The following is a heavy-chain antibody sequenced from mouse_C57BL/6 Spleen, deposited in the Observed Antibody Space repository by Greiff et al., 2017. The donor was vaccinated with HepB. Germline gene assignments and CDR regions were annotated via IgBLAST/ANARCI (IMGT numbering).Heavy chain of an antibody. J-gene: IGHJ4*01. CDR2: IDPTDSYT. CDR3: ARNYYSNYVHAMDY. Sequence: QVQLQQPGAELVKPGASVKLSCKASGYTFTSYWMQWVKQRPGQGLEWIGEIDPTDSYTNYNQKFKGKATLAVDTSSSTAYMQLSSLTSEDSAVYYCARNYYSNYVHAMDYWGQGTSVTVSS. CDR1: GYTFTSYW. D-gene: IGHD2-5*01. V-gene: IGHV1-50*01.